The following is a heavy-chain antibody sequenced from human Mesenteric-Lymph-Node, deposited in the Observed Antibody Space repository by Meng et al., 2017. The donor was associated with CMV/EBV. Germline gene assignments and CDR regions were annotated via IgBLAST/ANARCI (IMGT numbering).Heavy chain of an antibody. CDR2: ISGSGGST. CDR3: AKSNWGLSYAFDY. J-gene: IGHJ4*02. CDR1: GFTFSSYA. Sequence: ASGFTFSSYAMSWVRQAPGKGLEWISGISGSGGSTYYADSVKGRFTISRDNSKNTLYLQMNSLRAEDTAVYYCAKSNWGLSYAFDYLGQGTLVTVSS. V-gene: IGHV3-23*01. D-gene: IGHD3-16*02.